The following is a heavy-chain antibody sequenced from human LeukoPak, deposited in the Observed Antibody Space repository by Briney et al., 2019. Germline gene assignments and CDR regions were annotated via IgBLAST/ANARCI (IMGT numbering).Heavy chain of an antibody. Sequence: SETLSLTCAVYGGSFSGYYWSWIRQPPGKGLEWIGEINHSGSTNYNPSLKSRVTISVDTSKNQFSLKLSSVTAADTAVYYCVRSGCDGGNCFFDYWGQGTLVTVSS. J-gene: IGHJ4*02. CDR1: GGSFSGYY. D-gene: IGHD2-15*01. CDR3: VRSGCDGGNCFFDY. CDR2: INHSGST. V-gene: IGHV4-34*01.